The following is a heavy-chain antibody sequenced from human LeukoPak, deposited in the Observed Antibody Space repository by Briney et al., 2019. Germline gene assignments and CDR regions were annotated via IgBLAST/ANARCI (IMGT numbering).Heavy chain of an antibody. V-gene: IGHV4-59*01. CDR1: GGSISSYY. J-gene: IGHJ4*02. CDR3: ASRGIAVAGTVGIWDY. D-gene: IGHD6-19*01. CDR2: IYYSGST. Sequence: PSETLSLTCTVSGGSISSYYWSWIRQPPGKGLEGIGYIYYSGSTNYNPSLKSRVTISVDTSKNQFSLKLSSVAAADTAVYYCASRGIAVAGTVGIWDYWGQGTLVTVSS.